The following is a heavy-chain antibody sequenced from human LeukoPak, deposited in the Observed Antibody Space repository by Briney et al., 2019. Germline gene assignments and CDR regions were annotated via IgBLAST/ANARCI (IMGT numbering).Heavy chain of an antibody. CDR3: ARDPTAIYALYYFDY. CDR2: IWYDGSNK. Sequence: GRSLRLSCAASGFTFSSYGMHWVRQAPGKGLEWVAVIWYDGSNKYYADSVKGRFTISRDNSKNTLYLQMNSLRAEDTAVYYCARDPTAIYALYYFDYWGQGTLVTVSS. CDR1: GFTFSSYG. D-gene: IGHD2-21*02. J-gene: IGHJ4*02. V-gene: IGHV3-33*01.